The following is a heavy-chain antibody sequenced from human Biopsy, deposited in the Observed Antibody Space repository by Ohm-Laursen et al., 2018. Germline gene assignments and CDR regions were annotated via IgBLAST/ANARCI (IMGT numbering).Heavy chain of an antibody. CDR2: ISGSGDTA. J-gene: IGHJ4*02. V-gene: IGHV3-23*01. CDR3: ARDNWLGY. CDR1: GFTFASHA. D-gene: IGHD6-19*01. Sequence: SLRLSCTASGFTFASHAMRWVRQAPGKGLEWVSLISGSGDTAYYPDSVKGRFTISRDNAKNTFYLQMNSLRAEDTAVYYCARDNWLGYWGQGILVTVSS.